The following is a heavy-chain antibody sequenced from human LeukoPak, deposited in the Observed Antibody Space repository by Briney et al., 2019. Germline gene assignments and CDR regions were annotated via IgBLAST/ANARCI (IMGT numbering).Heavy chain of an antibody. CDR1: GFTFDDYA. V-gene: IGHV3-9*01. J-gene: IGHJ4*02. D-gene: IGHD6-6*01. CDR3: ARVFRRIAGRGGATRSLPVDY. CDR2: ISWNSNSI. Sequence: PGWSLRLSCAASGFTFDDYAMHWVRQAPGKGLEWVSGISWNSNSIDYADSVKGRFTISRDNSKNTLYLQMNSLRAEDTAVYYCARVFRRIAGRGGATRSLPVDYWGQGTLVTVSP.